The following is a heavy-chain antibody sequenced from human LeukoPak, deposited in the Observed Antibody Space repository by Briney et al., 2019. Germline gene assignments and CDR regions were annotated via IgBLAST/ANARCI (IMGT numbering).Heavy chain of an antibody. J-gene: IGHJ4*02. D-gene: IGHD6-13*01. CDR1: GFTVSSNY. CDR3: ARDRAAGSLFDY. Sequence: TGGSLRLSCAASGFTVSSNYINWVRQAPGKGLEWVSVIYSGGSTYYADCVKGRFTISRDNSKNTLYLQMNSLRAEDTAVYYCARDRAAGSLFDYWGQGTLVTVSS. V-gene: IGHV3-66*01. CDR2: IYSGGST.